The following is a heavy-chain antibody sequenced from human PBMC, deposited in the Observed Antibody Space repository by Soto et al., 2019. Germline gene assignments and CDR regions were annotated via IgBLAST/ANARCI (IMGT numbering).Heavy chain of an antibody. V-gene: IGHV4-34*01. D-gene: IGHD5-18*01. Sequence: QVQLQQWGAGLLKPSETLSLTCAVYGGSFSGYYWSWIRQPPGKGLEWIGEINHSGSTNYNPYLKSRVTISVDTSKNQFSLKLSSVTAADTAVYYCVRVTVDTAMPIDYWGQGTLVTVSS. J-gene: IGHJ4*02. CDR1: GGSFSGYY. CDR3: VRVTVDTAMPIDY. CDR2: INHSGST.